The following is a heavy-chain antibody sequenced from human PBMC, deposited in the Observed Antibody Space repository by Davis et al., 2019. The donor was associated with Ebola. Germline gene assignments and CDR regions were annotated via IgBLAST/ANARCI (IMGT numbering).Heavy chain of an antibody. CDR2: INSDGSST. V-gene: IGHV3-74*01. J-gene: IGHJ4*02. Sequence: HTGGSLRLSCAASGFTFSTYWMHWVRQAPGKGLVWVSRINSDGSSTTYADSVKGRFTISRDNAKNTLYLQMNSLRAEDTAVYYCARGPSTGNSFSYWGQGTLVTVSS. D-gene: IGHD6-13*01. CDR1: GFTFSTYW. CDR3: ARGPSTGNSFSY.